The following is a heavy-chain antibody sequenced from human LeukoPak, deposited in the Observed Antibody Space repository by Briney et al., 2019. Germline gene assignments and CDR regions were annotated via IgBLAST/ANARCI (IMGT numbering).Heavy chain of an antibody. V-gene: IGHV4-38-2*01. CDR3: ARQWGRYEFWSGLGHDY. Sequence: PSETLSLTCDVSGYSISSGYYWGWIRQPPGKGLEWIGSVHQSGNAFYTPSRKGRVTISVDTSKNQFSLKLTSVTAADTAVYYCARQWGRYEFWSGLGHDYWGQGTLVTVSS. J-gene: IGHJ4*02. CDR2: VHQSGNA. CDR1: GYSISSGYY. D-gene: IGHD3-3*01.